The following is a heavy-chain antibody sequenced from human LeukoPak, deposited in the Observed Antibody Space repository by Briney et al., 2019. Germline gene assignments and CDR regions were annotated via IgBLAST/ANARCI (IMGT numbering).Heavy chain of an antibody. CDR1: GYSINNYW. V-gene: IGHV5-51*01. CDR2: IYPADSDI. D-gene: IGHD2-15*01. J-gene: IGHJ5*02. CDR3: ARQEYCSGGSCYTWFDP. Sequence: GESLKISCKGSGYSINNYWIGWVRQMPGKGLEWMGIIYPADSDIRYSPSFQGQVTISADKSISTAYLQWSSLKASDTAIYYCARQEYCSGGSCYTWFDPWGQGTLDIVSS.